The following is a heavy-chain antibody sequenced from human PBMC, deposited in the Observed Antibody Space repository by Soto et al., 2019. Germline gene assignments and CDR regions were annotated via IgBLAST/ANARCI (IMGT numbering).Heavy chain of an antibody. CDR3: ASLIAAAGA. CDR2: IYYSGST. V-gene: IGHV4-59*12. Sequence: SETLSLTCTVSGGSISSYYWSWIRQPPGKGLEWIGHIYYSGSTNYNPSLKSRVTISVDKSKNQFSLKLSSVTAADTAVYYCASLIAAAGAWGQGTLVTVSS. D-gene: IGHD6-13*01. CDR1: GGSISSYY. J-gene: IGHJ5*02.